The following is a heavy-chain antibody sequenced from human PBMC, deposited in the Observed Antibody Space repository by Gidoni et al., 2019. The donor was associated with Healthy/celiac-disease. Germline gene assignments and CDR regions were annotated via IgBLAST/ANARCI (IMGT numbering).Heavy chain of an antibody. CDR2: IKQDGSEK. CDR3: ARGVDY. Sequence: PEKGLEWVANIKQDGSEKYYVDSVKGRFTISRDNAKNSLYLQMNSLRAEDTAVYYCARGVDYWGQGTLVTVSS. V-gene: IGHV3-7*01. J-gene: IGHJ4*02.